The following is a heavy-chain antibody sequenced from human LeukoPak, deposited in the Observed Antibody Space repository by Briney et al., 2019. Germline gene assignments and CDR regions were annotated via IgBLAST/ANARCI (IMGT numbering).Heavy chain of an antibody. Sequence: SETLSLTCTVSGGSISSSSYYWGWIRQPPGKGLEWIGSIYYSGSTYYNPSLKSRVTISVDTSKNQFSLKLSSVTAADTAVYYCAVGRPDDSSGYYYPYFDYWGQGTLVTVSS. CDR3: AVGRPDDSSGYYYPYFDY. CDR2: IYYSGST. V-gene: IGHV4-39*07. CDR1: GGSISSSSYY. D-gene: IGHD3-22*01. J-gene: IGHJ4*02.